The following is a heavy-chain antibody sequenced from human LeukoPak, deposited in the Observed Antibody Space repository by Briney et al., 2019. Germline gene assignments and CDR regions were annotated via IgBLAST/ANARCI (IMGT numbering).Heavy chain of an antibody. V-gene: IGHV4-59*01. D-gene: IGHD5-12*01. CDR3: VRGLGPVEGYDSP. J-gene: IGHJ5*02. Sequence: PSETLSLTCTVSGGSFSSYYWSWIRQPPGKGLEWIGYIYYSGSTNYNPSLKSRVTISLDTSKNQFSLKLSSVTAADTAVYYCVRGLGPVEGYDSPWGQGTLVTVSS. CDR2: IYYSGST. CDR1: GGSFSSYY.